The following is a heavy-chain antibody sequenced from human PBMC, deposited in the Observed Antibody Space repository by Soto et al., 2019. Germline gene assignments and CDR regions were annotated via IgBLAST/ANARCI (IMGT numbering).Heavy chain of an antibody. D-gene: IGHD3-3*01. Sequence: SQTLSLTCAISGDSVSSNSAAWNWIRQSPSRGLEWLGRTYYRSKWYNDYAVSVKSRITINPDTSKNQFSLQLNSVTPEDTAVYYCARAGDDCWSGYYTALDAFEIWGQGTMVTVSS. J-gene: IGHJ3*02. V-gene: IGHV6-1*01. CDR1: GDSVSSNSAA. CDR3: ARAGDDCWSGYYTALDAFEI. CDR2: TYYRSKWYN.